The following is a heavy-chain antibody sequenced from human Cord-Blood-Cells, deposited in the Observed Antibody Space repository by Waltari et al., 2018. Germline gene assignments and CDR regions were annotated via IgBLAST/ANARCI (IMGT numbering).Heavy chain of an antibody. J-gene: IGHJ5*02. Sequence: QLQLQGSGPGLVKPSETLSLTCTVSGGSISSSSYYWGWIRQPPGKGLEWIGSSYYSGSTSYNRSLSSLVTISVDTSKSQFSLKLSSVTAADTAVYYCARHGSPMVRGVPNWFDPWGQGTLVTVSS. CDR3: ARHGSPMVRGVPNWFDP. CDR1: GGSISSSSYY. CDR2: SYYSGST. V-gene: IGHV4-39*07. D-gene: IGHD3-10*01.